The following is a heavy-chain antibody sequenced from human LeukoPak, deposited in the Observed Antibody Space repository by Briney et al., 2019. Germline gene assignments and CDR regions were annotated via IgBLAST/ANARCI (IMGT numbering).Heavy chain of an antibody. V-gene: IGHV1-2*02. Sequence: GASVKVSCKASGFTFTDYYMHWVRQAPGQGLEWMGWINLNSGATNSVQKFQGRVTMTRDTSISTAYMELSRLRSDDTAMYYCARIRTCITTSCHFDYWGQGTLVTVSS. J-gene: IGHJ4*02. CDR2: INLNSGAT. CDR1: GFTFTDYY. D-gene: IGHD2-2*01. CDR3: ARIRTCITTSCHFDY.